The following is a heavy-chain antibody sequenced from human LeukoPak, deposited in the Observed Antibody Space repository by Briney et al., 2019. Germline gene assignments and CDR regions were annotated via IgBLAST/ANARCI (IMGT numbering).Heavy chain of an antibody. CDR3: ARVPGFYRSGGSCYSCYYYYGMDV. J-gene: IGHJ6*02. V-gene: IGHV3-21*01. CDR1: GFTFSSYS. D-gene: IGHD2-15*01. Sequence: GGSLRLSCAASGFTFSSYSMSWVRQAPGKGLEWVSSISSSSSYIYYADSVKGRFTISRDNANHSLYLQMNSLRAEDTAVYYCARVPGFYRSGGSCYSCYYYYGMDVWGQGTTVTVSS. CDR2: ISSSSSYI.